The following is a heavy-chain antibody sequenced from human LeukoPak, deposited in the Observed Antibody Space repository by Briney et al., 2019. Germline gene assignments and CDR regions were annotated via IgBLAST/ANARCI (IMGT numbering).Heavy chain of an antibody. J-gene: IGHJ3*02. V-gene: IGHV3-53*01. Sequence: GGSLRLSCAASGFTISSYHMSWVRQAPGKGLEWASVLYTGGKTSYAGAVRGRFTVSRDNSKNTLSLEMNSLRAEDTAVYYCARDSTFDIWGQGTVVTVSS. CDR1: GFTISSYH. CDR3: ARDSTFDI. CDR2: LYTGGKT. D-gene: IGHD2-2*01.